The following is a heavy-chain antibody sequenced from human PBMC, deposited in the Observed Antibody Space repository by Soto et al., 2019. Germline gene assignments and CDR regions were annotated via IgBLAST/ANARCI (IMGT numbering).Heavy chain of an antibody. CDR3: ARARRTWIQLWLRGGPYYYYGMDV. V-gene: IGHV4-30-4*01. D-gene: IGHD5-18*01. CDR1: GGSISSGDYY. J-gene: IGHJ6*02. Sequence: QVQLQESGPGLVKPSQTLSLTCTVSGGSISSGDYYWSWIRQPPGKGLEWIGYIYYSGSTYYNPSLKSRVNISVDTSKNQFSLKLSSVTAADTAVYYCARARRTWIQLWLRGGPYYYYGMDVWGQGTTVTVSS. CDR2: IYYSGST.